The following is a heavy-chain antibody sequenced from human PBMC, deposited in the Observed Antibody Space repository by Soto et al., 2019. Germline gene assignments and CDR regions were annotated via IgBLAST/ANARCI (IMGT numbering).Heavy chain of an antibody. V-gene: IGHV4-34*01. D-gene: IGHD1-26*01. Sequence: SETLSLTCAVYGGSFSGYYWSWIRQPPGKGLEWIGEINHSGSTNYNPSLKSRVTISVDTSKNQFSLKLSSVTAADTAVYYCATGTRRELLLYWGQGTLVTVSS. CDR2: INHSGST. CDR1: GGSFSGYY. J-gene: IGHJ4*02. CDR3: ATGTRRELLLY.